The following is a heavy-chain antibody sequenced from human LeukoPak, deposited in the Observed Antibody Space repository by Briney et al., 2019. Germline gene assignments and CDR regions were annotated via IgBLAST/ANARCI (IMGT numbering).Heavy chain of an antibody. V-gene: IGHV4-61*02. CDR3: ARDRHYSSPGPFDY. CDR1: GASISSGSYY. CDR2: IYTTGNT. J-gene: IGHJ4*02. Sequence: PSQTLSLTCTVSGASISSGSYYWSWIRQPAGKGLEWIGRIYTTGNTYYNPSLKSRVSISVDTSKNQFSLKLSSVTAADTAVYYCARDRHYSSPGPFDYWGQGTLVTVSS. D-gene: IGHD6-13*01.